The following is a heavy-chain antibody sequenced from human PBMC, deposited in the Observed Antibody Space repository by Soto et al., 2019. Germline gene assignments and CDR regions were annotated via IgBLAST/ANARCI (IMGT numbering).Heavy chain of an antibody. CDR2: MNPNSGNT. D-gene: IGHD3-10*01. J-gene: IGHJ4*02. V-gene: IGHV1-8*01. CDR3: VRASAGAYYYGSGSYNELDY. CDR1: GYTFTSYD. Sequence: ASVKVSCKASGYTFTSYDINWVRQATGQGLEWMGWMNPNSGNTGYAQKFQGRVTMTRNTSISTAYMELSSLRSEDTAVYYCVRASAGAYYYGSGSYNELDYWGQGTLVTVSS.